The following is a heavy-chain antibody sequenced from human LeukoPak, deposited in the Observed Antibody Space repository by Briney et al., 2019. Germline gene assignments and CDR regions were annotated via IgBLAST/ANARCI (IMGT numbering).Heavy chain of an antibody. V-gene: IGHV3-7*01. CDR1: GFTFSSYW. D-gene: IGHD5-18*01. Sequence: GGSLRLSCAASGFTFSSYWMSWVRQAPGKGLEWVANIKQDGSEKYYVDSVKGRFTISRDNAKNSLYLQMNSLRAEDTAVYYCAGQAWIQLWLLDDCWGQGTLVTVSS. CDR2: IKQDGSEK. CDR3: AGQAWIQLWLLDDC. J-gene: IGHJ4*02.